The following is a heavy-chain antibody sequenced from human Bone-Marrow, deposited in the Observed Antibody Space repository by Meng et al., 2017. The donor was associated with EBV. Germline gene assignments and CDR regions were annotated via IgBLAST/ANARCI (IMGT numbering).Heavy chain of an antibody. CDR2: INYSGST. J-gene: IGHJ4*02. Sequence: VGRPGSGPGLVKPSQPWSLTCGFVGGYYCRGGYHWRGIGLPPGKGLEWIGYINYSGSTYHNPSIKSRVTTSVDASNNQFSLKLSSVTAADTAVYLCATYDIGGAGKGYWGQGTLVTVSS. CDR3: ATYDIGGAGKGY. D-gene: IGHD3-9*01. V-gene: IGHV4-30-4*01. CDR1: GGYYCRGGYH.